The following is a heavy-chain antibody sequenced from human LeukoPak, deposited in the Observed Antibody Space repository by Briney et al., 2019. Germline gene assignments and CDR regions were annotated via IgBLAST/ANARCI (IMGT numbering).Heavy chain of an antibody. CDR2: INPNSGGT. CDR1: GYTFTGYY. Sequence: ASVKVSCKASGYTFTGYYMHWVRQAPGQGLEWMGWINPNSGGTNYAQKFQGRVTMTRDTSISTAYMELSSLRSEDTAVYYCARSGFGSGISFDLWGQGTLVTVSS. D-gene: IGHD3-10*01. V-gene: IGHV1-2*02. CDR3: ARSGFGSGISFDL. J-gene: IGHJ5*02.